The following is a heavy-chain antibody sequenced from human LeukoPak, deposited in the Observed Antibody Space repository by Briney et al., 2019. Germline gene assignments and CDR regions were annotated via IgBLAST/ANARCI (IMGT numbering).Heavy chain of an antibody. CDR2: ISYDGSNK. CDR1: GFTFSSYA. CDR3: AKNLFNPLRPA. Sequence: GGSLRLSCAASGFTFSSYAMHWVRQAPGKGLEWVAVISYDGSNKYYADSVKGRFTISRDNSKNTLYLQMNSLRAEDTALYYCAKNLFNPLRPAWGQGTLVTVSS. J-gene: IGHJ5*02. V-gene: IGHV3-30-3*01. D-gene: IGHD2/OR15-2a*01.